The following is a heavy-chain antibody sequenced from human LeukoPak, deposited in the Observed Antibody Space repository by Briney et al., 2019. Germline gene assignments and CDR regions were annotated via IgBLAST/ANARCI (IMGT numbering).Heavy chain of an antibody. V-gene: IGHV5-51*01. CDR1: GYSFTSYW. J-gene: IGHJ4*02. CDR2: IYPGDSDT. D-gene: IGHD2-2*01. CDR3: ARSIVPAATFDY. Sequence: GESLKISCKGSGYSFTSYWIGWGRQMPGKGLEWIGIIYPGDSDTRYSPSFQGQVTISADKSISTAYLPWSSLNASDTAMYYCARSIVPAATFDYWGQGTLVPVSS.